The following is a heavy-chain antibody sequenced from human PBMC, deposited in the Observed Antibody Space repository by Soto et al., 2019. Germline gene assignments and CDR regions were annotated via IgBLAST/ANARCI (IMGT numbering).Heavy chain of an antibody. CDR2: INPGNGNT. Sequence: EASVKVSCKASGYTFANYAIHWVRQAPGQRLECMGWINPGNGNTKYSQTFQGRVTITRDTSANTTYMELSSMRPEDTAVYYCARVESGSSWGYFFDYWGQGALVTVSS. CDR3: ARVESGSSWGYFFDY. CDR1: GYTFANYA. J-gene: IGHJ4*02. V-gene: IGHV1-3*01. D-gene: IGHD6-13*01.